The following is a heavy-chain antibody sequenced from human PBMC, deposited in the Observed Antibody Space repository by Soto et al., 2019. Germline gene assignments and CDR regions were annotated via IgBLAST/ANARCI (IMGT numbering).Heavy chain of an antibody. CDR2: VSHDGNNQ. V-gene: IGHV3-30-3*01. D-gene: IGHD2-21*01. CDR1: GFTFSNYA. CDR3: ARDGATQMWRPWYFDL. Sequence: GGSLRLSCAVSGFTFSNYAMHWVRQAPGKGLEWVAIVSHDGNNQYYADSAKGRFTISRDNSENTLYLQMNSLRTEDTAVFYCARDGATQMWRPWYFDLWGRGTLVTVSS. J-gene: IGHJ2*01.